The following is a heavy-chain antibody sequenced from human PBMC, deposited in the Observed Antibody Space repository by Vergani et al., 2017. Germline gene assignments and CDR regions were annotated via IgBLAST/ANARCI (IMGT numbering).Heavy chain of an antibody. CDR2: LYTSGST. CDR1: GGSISSGSYY. Sequence: QVQLQESGPGLVKPSQTLSLTCTVSGGSISSGSYYWSWIRQPAGKGLEWIGRLYTSGSTNYNPSLKSRVTISVDTSKNQFSLKLSSVTAADTAVYYCAREGVPYCSSTSSYNLFDYWGQGTLVTVSS. J-gene: IGHJ4*02. V-gene: IGHV4-61*02. D-gene: IGHD2-2*02. CDR3: AREGVPYCSSTSSYNLFDY.